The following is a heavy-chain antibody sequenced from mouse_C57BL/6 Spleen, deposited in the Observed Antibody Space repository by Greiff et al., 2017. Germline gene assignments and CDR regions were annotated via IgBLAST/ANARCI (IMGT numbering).Heavy chain of an antibody. CDR2: INPGSGST. CDR3: ARSAYGSSYDMVN. Sequence: QVQLQQSGAELVRPGTSVKVSCKASGYAFTNYLIEWVKQRPGQGLEWIGVINPGSGSTNYSWKFKGKATLTADQSASTAYMQLSSLTSEDSAVYFCARSAYGSSYDMVNRGQGASVTVSS. D-gene: IGHD1-1*01. CDR1: GYAFTNYL. V-gene: IGHV1-54*01. J-gene: IGHJ4*01.